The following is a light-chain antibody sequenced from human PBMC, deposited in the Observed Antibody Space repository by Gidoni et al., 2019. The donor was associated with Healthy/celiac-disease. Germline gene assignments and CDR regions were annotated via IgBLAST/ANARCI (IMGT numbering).Light chain of an antibody. Sequence: QAVLTQPSSLSASPGASARPTCTLRSGINVGTYRIYWYQQKPGSPPQYLLRYKSDSAKQQGSGVPSRFSGSKDASANAGILLISGLQSEDEADYYCMIWHSSACVFGTGTKVTVL. CDR3: MIWHSSACV. V-gene: IGLV5-45*03. CDR2: YKSDSAK. CDR1: SGINVGTYR. J-gene: IGLJ1*01.